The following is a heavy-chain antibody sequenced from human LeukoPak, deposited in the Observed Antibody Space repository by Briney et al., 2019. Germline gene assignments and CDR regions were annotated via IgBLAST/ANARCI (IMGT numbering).Heavy chain of an antibody. D-gene: IGHD2-2*02. CDR1: GGTFTSYG. V-gene: IGHV1-2*02. J-gene: IGHJ3*02. CDR3: ARLQLLYDAFDI. Sequence: ASVKVSCKASGGTFTSYGISWVRQAPGQGLEWMGWINPNSGGTNYAQKFQGRVTMTRDTSISTAYMELSRLRSDDTAVYYCARLQLLYDAFDIWGQGTMVTVSS. CDR2: INPNSGGT.